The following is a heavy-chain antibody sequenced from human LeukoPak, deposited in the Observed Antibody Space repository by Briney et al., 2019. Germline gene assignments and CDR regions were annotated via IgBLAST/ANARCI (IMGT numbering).Heavy chain of an antibody. CDR1: GGSISSGSYY. CDR2: IYTSGST. D-gene: IGHD7-27*01. V-gene: IGHV4-61*02. CDR3: ARHNWGSVDNWFDP. Sequence: SETLSLTCTVSGGSISSGSYYWSWIRQPAGKGLEWIGRIYTSGSTNYNPSLKSRVTISVDTSKNQFSLKLSSVTAADTAVYYCARHNWGSVDNWFDPWGQGTLVTVSS. J-gene: IGHJ5*02.